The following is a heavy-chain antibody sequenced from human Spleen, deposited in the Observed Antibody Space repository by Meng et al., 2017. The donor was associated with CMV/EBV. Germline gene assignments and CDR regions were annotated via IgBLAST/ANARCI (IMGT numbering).Heavy chain of an antibody. CDR1: GITVNRDY. Sequence: GESLKIYCVASGITVNRDYISWVRQAPGKGLEWVSFITGAGSAYYADSAKGRFIISRDNSKDTVYLQMSSLRVADSAVYYCARAYYTDAFDLWGQGTVVTVSS. J-gene: IGHJ3*01. CDR3: ARAYYTDAFDL. D-gene: IGHD3-3*01. V-gene: IGHV3-53*01. CDR2: ITGAGSA.